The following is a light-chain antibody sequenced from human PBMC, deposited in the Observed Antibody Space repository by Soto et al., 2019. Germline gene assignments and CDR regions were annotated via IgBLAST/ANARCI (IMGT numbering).Light chain of an antibody. Sequence: DIQMTQSPSSLSASVGDRVTITCRASLGISTYLAWYQQKPGKVPKLLIYGASTLQSGVPSRFSGSRSGTDFTLTINSLQPEDVATYYCQKYNSAPRTFGQGTKVEIK. CDR2: GAS. V-gene: IGKV1-27*01. CDR3: QKYNSAPRT. J-gene: IGKJ1*01. CDR1: LGISTY.